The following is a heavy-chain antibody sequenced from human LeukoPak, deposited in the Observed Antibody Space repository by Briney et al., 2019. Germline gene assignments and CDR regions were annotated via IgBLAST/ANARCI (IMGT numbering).Heavy chain of an antibody. D-gene: IGHD6-13*01. CDR1: GFTFSSYG. J-gene: IGHJ3*02. Sequence: PGRSLRLSCAAAGFTFSSYGMHWVRQAPGKGLEWVAVIWYDGSNKYYADSVKGRFTISRDNAKNSLYLQMNSLRPEDTAVYYCAREGYSSSWYFAFDIWGQGTMVTVSS. V-gene: IGHV3-33*01. CDR2: IWYDGSNK. CDR3: AREGYSSSWYFAFDI.